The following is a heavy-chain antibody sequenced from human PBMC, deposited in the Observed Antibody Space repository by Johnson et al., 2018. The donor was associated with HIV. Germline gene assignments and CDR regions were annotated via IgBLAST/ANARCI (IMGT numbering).Heavy chain of an antibody. V-gene: IGHV3-9*01. Sequence: EVQLLESGGGLVQPGRSLRLSCAASGFTFDDYAMHWVRQAPGKGLEWVSGITWNSGSIDYADSVKGRFTISRDNAKNTLYLQMNSLRAEDTAVYYCAGGSGWYSDAFDIWGQGTMVTVSS. CDR2: ITWNSGSI. CDR1: GFTFDDYA. D-gene: IGHD6-19*01. CDR3: AGGSGWYSDAFDI. J-gene: IGHJ3*02.